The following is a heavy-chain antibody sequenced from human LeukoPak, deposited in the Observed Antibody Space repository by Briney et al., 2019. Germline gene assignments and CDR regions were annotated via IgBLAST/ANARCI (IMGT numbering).Heavy chain of an antibody. CDR1: GFTFSSYE. Sequence: PGGSLRLSCAASGFTFSSYEMNWVRQAPGKGLEWVSYISSSGSTIYYADSVKGRFTISRDNAKNSLYLQMNSLRAEDTAVYYCARGYSSGWYAGPIFDYWGQGTLVTVS. D-gene: IGHD6-19*01. CDR2: ISSSGSTI. J-gene: IGHJ4*02. V-gene: IGHV3-48*03. CDR3: ARGYSSGWYAGPIFDY.